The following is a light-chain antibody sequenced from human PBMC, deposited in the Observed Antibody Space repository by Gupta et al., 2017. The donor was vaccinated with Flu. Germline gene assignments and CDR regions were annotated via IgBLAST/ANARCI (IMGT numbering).Light chain of an antibody. J-gene: IGLJ2*01. Sequence: QSALTQPPSASGSPGPSVTISRTGTSSDVGGYNYVSWYQQHPGKAPKLMIYEVSKRPSGVPDRFSGSKSGNTASLTVSGLQAEDEADYYCSSYAGSNNVVFGGGTKLTVL. CDR3: SSYAGSNNVV. CDR2: EVS. V-gene: IGLV2-8*01. CDR1: SSDVGGYNY.